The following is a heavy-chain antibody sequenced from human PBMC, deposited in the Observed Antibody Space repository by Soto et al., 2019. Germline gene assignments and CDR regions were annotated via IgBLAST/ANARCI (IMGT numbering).Heavy chain of an antibody. V-gene: IGHV4-30-4*01. Sequence: SETLSLTCTVSGGSISSGDYYWSWIRQPPGKGLEWIGYIYYSGSTYYNPSLKSRVTISVDTSKNQFSLKLSSVTAADTAVYYCARVVTTAKVTVGHLDYWGQGTLVTVSS. CDR2: IYYSGST. CDR1: GGSISSGDYY. CDR3: ARVVTTAKVTVGHLDY. D-gene: IGHD5-18*01. J-gene: IGHJ4*02.